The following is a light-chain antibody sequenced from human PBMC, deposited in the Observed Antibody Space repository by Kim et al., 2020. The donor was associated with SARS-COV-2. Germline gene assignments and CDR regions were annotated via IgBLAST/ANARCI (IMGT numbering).Light chain of an antibody. CDR2: AAS. V-gene: IGKV1-39*01. CDR3: QQTYSLSYT. CDR1: QNIVTF. J-gene: IGKJ2*01. Sequence: SASVGDRVTIPCRASQNIVTFFNWYQHKPGEAPKLLIYAASNLQSGVPSRFSGSRSGTDFTLTISSLQPEDFATYYCQQTYSLSYTFGQGTKLEI.